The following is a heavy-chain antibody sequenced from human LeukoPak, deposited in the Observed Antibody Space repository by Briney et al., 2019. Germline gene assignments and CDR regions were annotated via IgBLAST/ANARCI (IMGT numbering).Heavy chain of an antibody. D-gene: IGHD1-26*01. V-gene: IGHV4-34*01. Sequence: KPSETLSLTCAVYGGSFSGYYWSWIRQPPGKGREWIGEINHSGSTNYNPSLKSRVTISVDTSKNQFSLKLSSVTAADTAVYYCATGREDFDYWGQGTLVTVSS. CDR1: GGSFSGYY. CDR3: ATGREDFDY. CDR2: INHSGST. J-gene: IGHJ4*02.